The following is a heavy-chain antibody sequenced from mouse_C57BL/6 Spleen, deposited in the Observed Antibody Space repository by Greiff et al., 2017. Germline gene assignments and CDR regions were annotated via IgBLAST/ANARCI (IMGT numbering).Heavy chain of an antibody. V-gene: IGHV1-47*01. CDR1: GYTFTNYS. J-gene: IGHJ2*02. CDR3: ASGGTTEVDYFDY. D-gene: IGHD1-1*01. Sequence: VQLQQPGAELVKPGASVKMSCKASGYTFTNYSIHWVKQSPGQGLEWIGSFHPYDNDPKYNEKFKGKATLTVAKSSSTVYLELSRLTSEDSAVYYCASGGTTEVDYFDYWGQGTSLTVSS. CDR2: FHPYDNDP.